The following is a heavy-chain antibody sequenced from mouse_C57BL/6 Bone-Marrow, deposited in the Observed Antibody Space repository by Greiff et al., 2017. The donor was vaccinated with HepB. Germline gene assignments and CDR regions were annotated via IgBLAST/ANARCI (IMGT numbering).Heavy chain of an antibody. J-gene: IGHJ1*03. Sequence: QVQLQQSGPELVKPGASVKISCKASGYAFSSSWMNWVKQRPGKGLEWIGRIYPGDGDTNYNGKFKGKATLTADKSSSTAYMQLSSLTSEDYAVYFCAKGYYGSDWYFDVWGTGTTVTVSS. CDR2: IYPGDGDT. CDR3: AKGYYGSDWYFDV. D-gene: IGHD1-1*01. CDR1: GYAFSSSW. V-gene: IGHV1-82*01.